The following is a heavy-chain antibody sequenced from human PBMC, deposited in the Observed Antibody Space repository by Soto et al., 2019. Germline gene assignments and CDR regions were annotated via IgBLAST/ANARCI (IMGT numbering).Heavy chain of an antibody. D-gene: IGHD1-1*01. V-gene: IGHV1-8*01. Sequence: QVQLVQSGAEVKKPGASVKVSCKASGYTFTSYDISWVRQATGQGLEWMGWMNPNSGNTVDAQKFQGGVGMPRATSIRTPYLGASTLRPEATAVYYCARANVVGATGNWGQGTLVTVSS. CDR1: GYTFTSYD. CDR3: ARANVVGATGN. J-gene: IGHJ4*02. CDR2: MNPNSGNT.